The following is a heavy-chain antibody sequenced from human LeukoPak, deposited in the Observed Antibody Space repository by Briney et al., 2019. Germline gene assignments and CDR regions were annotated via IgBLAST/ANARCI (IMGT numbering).Heavy chain of an antibody. CDR3: ARQGSKVYYYDSEIFDY. J-gene: IGHJ4*02. CDR2: IIPILGIA. Sequence: SVKVSCKASGGTFSSYAISWVRQAPGQGLEWMGRIIPILGIANYAQKFQGRVTITADKSTSTAYMELSSLRSEDTAVYYCARQGSKVYYYDSEIFDYWGQGTLVTVSS. V-gene: IGHV1-69*04. CDR1: GGTFSSYA. D-gene: IGHD3-22*01.